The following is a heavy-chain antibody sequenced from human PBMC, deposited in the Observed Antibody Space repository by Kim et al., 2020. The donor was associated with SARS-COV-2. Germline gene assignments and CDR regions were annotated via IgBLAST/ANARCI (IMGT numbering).Heavy chain of an antibody. Sequence: GGSLRLSCAASGFTFSSYAMSWVRQAPGKGLEWVSVIYSGGSSTYYADSVKGRFTISRDNSKNTLYLQMNSLRAEDTAVYYCAKEGESSSWPPNVWGQGTTVTVSS. D-gene: IGHD6-13*01. V-gene: IGHV3-23*03. CDR1: GFTFSSYA. CDR2: IYSGGSST. CDR3: AKEGESSSWPPNV. J-gene: IGHJ6*02.